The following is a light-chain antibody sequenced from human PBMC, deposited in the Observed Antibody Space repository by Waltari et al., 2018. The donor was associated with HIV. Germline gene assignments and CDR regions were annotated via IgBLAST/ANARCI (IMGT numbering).Light chain of an antibody. V-gene: IGLV2-23*02. J-gene: IGLJ2*01. CDR1: SSDVGSYNL. CDR3: CSYAGSSTFEV. Sequence: QSALTQPASVSGSPGQSITISCTGTSSDVGSYNLVSWYLQHPGKAPKLIIYEVNKRPSGVSNRFSCSKSGNTASLTISWLQAGDEADYHCCSYAGSSTFEVFGGGTKLTVL. CDR2: EVN.